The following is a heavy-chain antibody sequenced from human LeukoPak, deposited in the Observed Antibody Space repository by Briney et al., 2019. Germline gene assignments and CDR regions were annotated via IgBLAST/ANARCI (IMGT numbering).Heavy chain of an antibody. Sequence: PGGSLRLSCAASGFTFSSYSMNWVRQAPGKGLEWVSAISGSGGSTYYADSVKGRFTISRDNSKNTLYLQMNSLRAEDTAVYYCAKDSRDYVWGSYSLWGQGTLVTVSS. D-gene: IGHD3-16*01. J-gene: IGHJ4*02. CDR2: ISGSGGST. CDR3: AKDSRDYVWGSYSL. V-gene: IGHV3-23*01. CDR1: GFTFSSYS.